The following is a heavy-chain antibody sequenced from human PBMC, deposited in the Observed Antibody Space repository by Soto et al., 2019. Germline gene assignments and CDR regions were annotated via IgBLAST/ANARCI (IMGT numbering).Heavy chain of an antibody. CDR3: AHRVLRTVFGLVTTTAIYFDF. CDR2: IYWDVDK. CDR1: GFSLTTSGVG. V-gene: IGHV2-5*02. J-gene: IGHJ4*02. D-gene: IGHD3-3*01. Sequence: QITLNESGPTVVRPTETLTLTCRFSGFSLTTSGVGVGWIRQSPGKAPEWLALIYWDVDKRYSASLKSRLTITKDTSKNPVVLTVSDLDPTDTATYYCAHRVLRTVFGLVTTTAIYFDFWGQGTPVAVSS.